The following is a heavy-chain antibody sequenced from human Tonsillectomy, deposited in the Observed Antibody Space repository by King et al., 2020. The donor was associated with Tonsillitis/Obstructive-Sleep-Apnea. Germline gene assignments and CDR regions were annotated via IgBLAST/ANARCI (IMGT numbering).Heavy chain of an antibody. CDR1: GGSISSRVYY. J-gene: IGHJ4*02. CDR3: ARRAGGEFYFDF. CDR2: IYYTGCT. D-gene: IGHD3-16*01. Sequence: QLQESGPGLVKPSETLSLTCTVSGGSISSRVYYWGWFRQPPGKGLGLIGSIYYTGCTYYNPSLKSRVTISVDTSKNQFSLKLRSVTAADTAVYYCARRAGGEFYFDFWGQGTLVTVSS. V-gene: IGHV4-39*01.